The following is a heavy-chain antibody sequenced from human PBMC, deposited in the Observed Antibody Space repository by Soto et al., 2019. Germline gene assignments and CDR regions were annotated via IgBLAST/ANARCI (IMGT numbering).Heavy chain of an antibody. CDR3: TTHSLTAMVVDYYYGMDV. CDR2: IKSKTDGGTT. D-gene: IGHD5-18*01. Sequence: GGSLRLSCAASGFTFSNAWMSWVRQAPGKGLEWVGRIKSKTDGGTTDYAAPVKGRFTISRDDSKNTLYLQMNSLKTEDTAVYYCTTHSLTAMVVDYYYGMDVWGQGTTVTVSS. V-gene: IGHV3-15*01. J-gene: IGHJ6*02. CDR1: GFTFSNAW.